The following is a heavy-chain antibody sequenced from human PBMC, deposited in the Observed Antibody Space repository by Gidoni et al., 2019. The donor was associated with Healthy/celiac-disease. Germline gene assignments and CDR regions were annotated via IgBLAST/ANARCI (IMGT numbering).Heavy chain of an antibody. CDR2: IYYSGST. Sequence: QLQLQESGPGLVKPSETLSLTCTVSGGSISSSSYYWGWIRQPPGKGLEWIGSIYYSGSTYYNPSLKSRVTISVDTSKNQFSLKLSSVTAADTAVYYCARHRDGYNDKVDYWGQGTLVTVSS. V-gene: IGHV4-39*01. J-gene: IGHJ4*02. D-gene: IGHD5-12*01. CDR3: ARHRDGYNDKVDY. CDR1: GGSISSSSYY.